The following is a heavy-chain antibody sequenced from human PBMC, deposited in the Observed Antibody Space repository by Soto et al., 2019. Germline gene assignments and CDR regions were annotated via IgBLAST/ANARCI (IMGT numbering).Heavy chain of an antibody. CDR3: ARAHYSKYLYDYYGMDV. V-gene: IGHV4-31*03. Sequence: PSETLSLTCTVSGGSISSGGYYWSWIRQHPGKGLEWIGFIYYSGSTYYNPSLKSRVTISVDTSKNQFSLKLSSVTAADTAVYYCARAHYSKYLYDYYGMDVWGQGTTVTVSS. CDR2: IYYSGST. J-gene: IGHJ6*02. CDR1: GGSISSGGYY. D-gene: IGHD4-4*01.